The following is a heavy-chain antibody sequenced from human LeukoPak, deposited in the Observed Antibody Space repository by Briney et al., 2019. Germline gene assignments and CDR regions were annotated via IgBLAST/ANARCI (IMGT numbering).Heavy chain of an antibody. CDR3: AKAKLERPPVFDY. Sequence: QSGGSLRLSCAASGFTVSTNYMSWVRQAPGKGLERVSVIYSGDSTYYADSVKGRFTISRDNAKNSLYLQMNSLRAEDTALYYCAKAKLERPPVFDYWGQGTLVTVSS. J-gene: IGHJ4*02. V-gene: IGHV3-53*05. CDR2: IYSGDST. D-gene: IGHD1-1*01. CDR1: GFTVSTNY.